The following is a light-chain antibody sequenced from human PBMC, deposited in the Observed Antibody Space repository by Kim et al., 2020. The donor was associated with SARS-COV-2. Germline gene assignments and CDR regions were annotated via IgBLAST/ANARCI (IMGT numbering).Light chain of an antibody. CDR1: QPINYY. Sequence: ASVGDRVTIPCRASQPINYYVAWFQQKPGKAPKSLIYIASSLHSGVPSRFSGNGSGTDFTLTISSLQPEDFATYFCQQYKTYPLTFGPGTKVDIK. V-gene: IGKV1-16*01. CDR2: IAS. J-gene: IGKJ3*01. CDR3: QQYKTYPLT.